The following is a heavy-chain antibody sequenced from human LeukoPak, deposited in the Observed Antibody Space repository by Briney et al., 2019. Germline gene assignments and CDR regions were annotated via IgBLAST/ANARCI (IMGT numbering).Heavy chain of an antibody. Sequence: GGSLRLSCAASGFTVSTTYMSWVRQAPGKGLECVSVIYSSGSTFYADSVKGRFTLSRDKSNNKVFLQMNSLRVEDTAVYYCARVPRTGTAGGYYFDTWGQGTLVTVSS. CDR1: GFTVSTTY. D-gene: IGHD1/OR15-1a*01. J-gene: IGHJ4*02. CDR3: ARVPRTGTAGGYYFDT. V-gene: IGHV3-53*01. CDR2: IYSSGST.